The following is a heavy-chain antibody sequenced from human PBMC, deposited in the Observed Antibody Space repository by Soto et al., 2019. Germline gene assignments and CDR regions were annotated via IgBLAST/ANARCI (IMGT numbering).Heavy chain of an antibody. CDR1: GYSFTSYW. V-gene: IGHV5-10-1*01. J-gene: IGHJ5*02. CDR3: ARHGAARSWFDP. CDR2: IDPSDSYT. Sequence: ESLKISCKGSGYSFTSYWISWVRQMPGKGLEWMGRIDPSDSYTNYSPSFQGHVTISADKSISTAYLQWSSLKASDTAMYYCARHGAARSWFDPWGQGTLVTVSS. D-gene: IGHD6-6*01.